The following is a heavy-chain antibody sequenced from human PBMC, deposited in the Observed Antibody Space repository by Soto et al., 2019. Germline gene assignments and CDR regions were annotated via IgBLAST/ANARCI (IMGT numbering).Heavy chain of an antibody. V-gene: IGHV3-15*07. D-gene: IGHD3-22*01. Sequence: EVQLVESGGGLVKPGGSLRLSCAVSGFNFSNAWMNWVRQAPGKGLEWVGRIKSKIDGETTDYAAPVKGRFTISRDDSKNTLYLQMNSLKTDDTAVYYWSTWRSSYYLQTYYWGQGTLVTVSS. CDR1: GFNFSNAW. CDR3: STWRSSYYLQTYY. J-gene: IGHJ4*02. CDR2: IKSKIDGETT.